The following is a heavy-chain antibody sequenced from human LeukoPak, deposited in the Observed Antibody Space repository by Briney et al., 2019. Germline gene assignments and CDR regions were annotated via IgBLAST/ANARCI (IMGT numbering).Heavy chain of an antibody. CDR3: ATQAEGYNSYFDY. CDR2: ISFDGSNQ. Sequence: RGSLRLSCAAPGFTYRTFAMHWVRQAPGKGLEWVASISFDGSNQYAADSMKGRFTISRDNSKNTLYLQMNNLRTEETAVYDCATQAEGYNSYFDYWGQGTLVTVSS. D-gene: IGHD5-24*01. CDR1: GFTYRTFA. V-gene: IGHV3-30*04. J-gene: IGHJ4*02.